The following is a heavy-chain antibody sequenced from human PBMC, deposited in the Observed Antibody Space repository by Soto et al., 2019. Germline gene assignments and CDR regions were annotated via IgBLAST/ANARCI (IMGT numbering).Heavy chain of an antibody. CDR3: AKDEVSRKYYGHSLDV. Sequence: QVQLVESGGGLVQPGRSLRLSCVVSGFTFSNYGKHWVRQAPGKGLEWVADIWYDGSGQRYAGSVQGRFTISRDNSKNTLYLQINSLRVEDTAVYYCAKDEVSRKYYGHSLDVWGQGTTVTVSS. D-gene: IGHD4-17*01. CDR2: IWYDGSGQ. V-gene: IGHV3-33*03. J-gene: IGHJ6*02. CDR1: GFTFSNYG.